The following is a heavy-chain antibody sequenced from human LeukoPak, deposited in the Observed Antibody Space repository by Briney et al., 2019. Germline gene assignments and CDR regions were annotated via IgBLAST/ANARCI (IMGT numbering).Heavy chain of an antibody. V-gene: IGHV1-2*02. Sequence: ASVKVSCKASGYTFTGYYMHWVRQAPGQGLEWMGWINPNSGGTNYAQKFQGRVTMTRDTSISTAYMELSRLRSDDTAAYYCARDLTAVGYNWFDPWGQGTLVTVSS. D-gene: IGHD1-26*01. J-gene: IGHJ5*02. CDR2: INPNSGGT. CDR3: ARDLTAVGYNWFDP. CDR1: GYTFTGYY.